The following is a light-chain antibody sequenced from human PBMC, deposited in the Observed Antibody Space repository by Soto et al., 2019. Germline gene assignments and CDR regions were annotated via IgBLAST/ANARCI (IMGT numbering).Light chain of an antibody. Sequence: QSAPTQPASVSGWPGQSITIYCTGTSSDVGGSIYVSWYQLSPGKAPKLLIYDVDRPSGVSNRFAGSKSGNTASLTISGLQAEDEADYYCNSYTSSGTVVFGGGTKVTVL. V-gene: IGLV2-14*01. CDR1: SSDVGGSIY. J-gene: IGLJ3*02. CDR2: DV. CDR3: NSYTSSGTVV.